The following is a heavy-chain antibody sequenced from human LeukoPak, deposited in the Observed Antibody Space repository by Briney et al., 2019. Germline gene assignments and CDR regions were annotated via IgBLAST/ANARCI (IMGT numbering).Heavy chain of an antibody. Sequence: GGSLRLSCAASGFIFSTYGMYWVRQAPGKGLEWVAFIRHDGSIKNYADSVKGRSTISRDNSKNTLYLQMNSLRAEDTAVYYCAKGGGSSWYSSYYYYYYMDVWGKGTTVTVSS. J-gene: IGHJ6*03. CDR3: AKGGGSSWYSSYYYYYYMDV. D-gene: IGHD6-13*01. CDR1: GFIFSTYG. CDR2: IRHDGSIK. V-gene: IGHV3-30*02.